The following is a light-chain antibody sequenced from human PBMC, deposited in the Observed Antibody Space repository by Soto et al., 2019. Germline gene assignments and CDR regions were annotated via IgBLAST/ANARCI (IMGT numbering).Light chain of an antibody. CDR2: DVS. Sequence: QSVLTQPASVSGSPGQSITISCPGTSSDVGGYNYVSWYQQHPGKAPKLMIYDVSNRPSGVSNRFSGSKSGNTASLTISGLQAEDEADYYCSSYTSSSTPNWVFGGGTKLTVL. J-gene: IGLJ3*02. V-gene: IGLV2-14*01. CDR1: SSDVGGYNY. CDR3: SSYTSSSTPNWV.